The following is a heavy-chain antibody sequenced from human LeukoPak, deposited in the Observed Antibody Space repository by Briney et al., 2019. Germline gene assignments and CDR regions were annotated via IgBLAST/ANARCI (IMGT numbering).Heavy chain of an antibody. CDR3: AKDIFGVFGY. CDR1: GFTFSSYG. Sequence: GGTLRLSCAASGFTFSSYGMSWVRQAPGKGLEWVSAISGSGGSTYYADSVKGRFTISRDNSKNTLYLQMNSLRAEDTAVYYCAKDIFGVFGYWGQGTLVTVSS. CDR2: ISGSGGST. J-gene: IGHJ4*02. D-gene: IGHD3-3*01. V-gene: IGHV3-23*01.